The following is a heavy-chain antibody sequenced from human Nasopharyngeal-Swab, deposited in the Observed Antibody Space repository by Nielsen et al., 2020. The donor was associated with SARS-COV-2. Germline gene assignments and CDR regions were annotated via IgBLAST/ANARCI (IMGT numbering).Heavy chain of an antibody. D-gene: IGHD2-15*01. CDR3: AREGVVAVAGRDYFGMDV. CDR2: IIPIFGTA. Sequence: WVRQAPGQGLEWMGGIIPIFGTANYAQKVQGRVTITADESTSTAYVELSSLRSEDTAVYYCAREGVVAVAGRDYFGMDVWGQGTTVTVSS. V-gene: IGHV1-69*01. J-gene: IGHJ6*02.